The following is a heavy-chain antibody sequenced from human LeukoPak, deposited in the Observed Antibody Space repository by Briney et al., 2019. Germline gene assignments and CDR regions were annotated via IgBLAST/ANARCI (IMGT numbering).Heavy chain of an antibody. J-gene: IGHJ6*03. Sequence: ASVKVSCKASGYTFTSYGISWVRQAPGQGLEWMGWISAYNGNTNYAQKLQGRVTMTTDTSTSTAYMELRSLRSDDTAVYYCARGITMVRGVIITSNYYYYMDVWGKGTTVTISS. CDR3: ARGITMVRGVIITSNYYYYMDV. CDR1: GYTFTSYG. V-gene: IGHV1-18*01. D-gene: IGHD3-10*01. CDR2: ISAYNGNT.